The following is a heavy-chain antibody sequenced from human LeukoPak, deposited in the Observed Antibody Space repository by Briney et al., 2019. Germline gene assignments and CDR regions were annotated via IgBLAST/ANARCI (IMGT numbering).Heavy chain of an antibody. D-gene: IGHD5-12*01. CDR3: AKYRGSSGADARPADY. CDR2: VSTSGSYT. V-gene: IGHV3-23*01. Sequence: GGSLRLSCAASGFTLSSYAMSWVRQAPGKVLEWVSTVSTSGSYTFYADSVKGRFTVSRDNSKNTLYLELNSLRAEDTAVYYCAKYRGSSGADARPADYWGQGTLVTVSS. CDR1: GFTLSSYA. J-gene: IGHJ4*02.